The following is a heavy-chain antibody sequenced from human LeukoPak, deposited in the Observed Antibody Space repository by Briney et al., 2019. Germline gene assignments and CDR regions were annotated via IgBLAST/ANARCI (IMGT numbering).Heavy chain of an antibody. D-gene: IGHD2-15*01. V-gene: IGHV3-23*01. CDR2: ISGSGGST. J-gene: IGHJ4*02. Sequence: PGGSLRLSRAASGFTFSSYAMSWVRQAPGKGLEWVSAISGSGGSTYYADSVKGRFTISRDNSKNTLYLQMNSLRAEDTAVYYCAKPPCSGGSCYSRIGAFYDYWGQGTLVTVSS. CDR1: GFTFSSYA. CDR3: AKPPCSGGSCYSRIGAFYDY.